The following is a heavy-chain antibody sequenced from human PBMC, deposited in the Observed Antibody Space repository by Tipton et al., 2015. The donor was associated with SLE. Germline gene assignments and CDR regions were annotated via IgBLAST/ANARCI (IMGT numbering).Heavy chain of an antibody. J-gene: IGHJ4*02. CDR3: ARGRDSSGPPFDH. D-gene: IGHD3-22*01. V-gene: IGHV3-11*01. Sequence: SLRLSCEASRFSFRDYDMNWIRQAPGKGLEWVSYISGSGSTLYYADSVKGRFTISRDNAKDSLYLQMNSLRVEDTAVYYCARGRDSSGPPFDHWGQGTLVTASS. CDR2: ISGSGSTL. CDR1: RFSFRDYD.